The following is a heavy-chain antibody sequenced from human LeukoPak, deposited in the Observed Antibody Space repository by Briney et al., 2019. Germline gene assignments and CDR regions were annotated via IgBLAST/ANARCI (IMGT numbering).Heavy chain of an antibody. D-gene: IGHD3-10*01. J-gene: IGHJ6*02. CDR3: ASSGDVLLWFGELGYYYGMDV. V-gene: IGHV1-46*01. Sequence: EASVSVSCKASGYTFTIYYIHWVRQAPRQGVEGMGLINPSGGSTRYAQKFQVRVTMTRDTSTSTVYMELSSLRSEDTAVYYCASSGDVLLWFGELGYYYGMDVWGQGTMVTVSS. CDR1: GYTFTIYY. CDR2: INPSGGST.